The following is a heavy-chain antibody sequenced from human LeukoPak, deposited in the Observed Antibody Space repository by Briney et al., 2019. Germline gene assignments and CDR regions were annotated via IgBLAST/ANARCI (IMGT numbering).Heavy chain of an antibody. J-gene: IGHJ6*03. Sequence: TGGSLRLSCAASGFTFSSYGMHWVRQAPGKGLEWVAFIRYDGSNKYYADSVKGRFTISRDNSKNTLYLQMNSLRAEDTAVYYCAKVPFSAAGIPLGVRRYYYYMDVWGKGTTVTVSS. CDR3: AKVPFSAAGIPLGVRRYYYYMDV. CDR1: GFTFSSYG. D-gene: IGHD6-13*01. V-gene: IGHV3-30*02. CDR2: IRYDGSNK.